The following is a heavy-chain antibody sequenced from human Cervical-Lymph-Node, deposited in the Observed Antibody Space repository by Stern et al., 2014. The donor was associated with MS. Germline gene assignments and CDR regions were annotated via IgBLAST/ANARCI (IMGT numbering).Heavy chain of an antibody. J-gene: IGHJ4*01. CDR2: IYYSGST. Sequence: QVQLQESGPGLLRPSETLSLTCNVSGASITSHFWSWIRQPTGKVLEWIGYIYYSGSTNYNPSLKSRVTISVDTSKNQFSLKLSSVTAADTAVYYCARDKGMFFLWGQGTLVTVSS. V-gene: IGHV4-59*11. CDR1: GASITSHF. D-gene: IGHD2/OR15-2a*01. CDR3: ARDKGMFFL.